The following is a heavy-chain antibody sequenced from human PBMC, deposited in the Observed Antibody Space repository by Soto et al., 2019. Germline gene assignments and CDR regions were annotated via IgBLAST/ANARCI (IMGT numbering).Heavy chain of an antibody. D-gene: IGHD6-13*01. CDR1: GGSISSGGYY. Sequence: KPSETLSLTCTVSGGSISSGGYYWSWIRQHPGKGLEWIGYIYYSGSTYYNPSLKSRVTISVDTSKNQFSLKLSSVTAADTAVYYCARVRGIAAAGYYYYYGMDVWGQGTMVTVSS. CDR3: ARVRGIAAAGYYYYYGMDV. J-gene: IGHJ6*02. V-gene: IGHV4-31*03. CDR2: IYYSGST.